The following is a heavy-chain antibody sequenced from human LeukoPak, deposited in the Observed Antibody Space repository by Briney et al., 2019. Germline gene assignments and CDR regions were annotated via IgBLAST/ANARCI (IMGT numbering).Heavy chain of an antibody. CDR3: ARKDRYVYGSWSYGIDY. J-gene: IGHJ4*02. V-gene: IGHV4-34*01. Sequence: SETLSLTCAVYGGSFSGYYWSWIRQPPGKGLEWIGEINHSGSTNYNPSLKSRVTISVDTSKNQFSLKLSSVTAADTAVYYCARKDRYVYGSWSYGIDYWGQGTLVTVSS. D-gene: IGHD3-10*01. CDR1: GGSFSGYY. CDR2: INHSGST.